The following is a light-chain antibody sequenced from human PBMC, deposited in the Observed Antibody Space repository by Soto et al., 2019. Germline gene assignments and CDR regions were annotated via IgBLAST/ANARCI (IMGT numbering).Light chain of an antibody. Sequence: EILMTQSPSTLSVSPGERATLSCRASQSVSSNLAWYQQKPGQAPRLLIYDASTRATGIPSRFSGSGSGTEFTLTISSLQSEDFAAYYCQQYNSWPPWTFGQGTKVEIK. V-gene: IGKV3-15*01. CDR3: QQYNSWPPWT. J-gene: IGKJ1*01. CDR1: QSVSSN. CDR2: DAS.